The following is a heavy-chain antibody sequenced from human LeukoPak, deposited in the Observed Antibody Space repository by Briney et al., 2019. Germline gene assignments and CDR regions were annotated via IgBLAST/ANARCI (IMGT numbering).Heavy chain of an antibody. J-gene: IGHJ4*02. CDR3: RGRVGISLIVLVKPDY. Sequence: GGSLRLSGAASGFTFSSYAMNWDRQAPGKGLEWVSLICSSGGRAYYVDCVKGRSTISRDNSKNTLYLKMNSLRAEDTAVYYCRGRVGISLIVLVKPDYWGQGTLVTVSS. CDR1: GFTFSSYA. V-gene: IGHV3-23*01. CDR2: ICSSGGRA. D-gene: IGHD3-22*01.